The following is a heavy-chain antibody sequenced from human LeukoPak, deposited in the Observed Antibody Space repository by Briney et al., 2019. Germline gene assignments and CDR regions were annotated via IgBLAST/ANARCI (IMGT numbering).Heavy chain of an antibody. CDR1: GFTFSSYW. J-gene: IGHJ4*02. CDR3: ARMDWGEERYYDFWSGYSNDY. V-gene: IGHV3-7*01. Sequence: GGSLRLSCAASGFTFSSYWMSWVRQAPGKGLEWVANIKQDGSEKYYVDSVKGRFTISRDNAKNSLYLQMNSLRAEDTAVYYCARMDWGEERYYDFWSGYSNDYWGQGTLVTVSS. D-gene: IGHD3-3*01. CDR2: IKQDGSEK.